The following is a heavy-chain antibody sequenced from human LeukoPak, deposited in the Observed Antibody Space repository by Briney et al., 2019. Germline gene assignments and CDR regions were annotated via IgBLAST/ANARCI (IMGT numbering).Heavy chain of an antibody. J-gene: IGHJ4*02. Sequence: GGSLRLSCAASGFTFSSYAMHWVRQAPGKGLEWVAVISYDGSNKYYADSVKGRFTISRDNSKNTLYLQMNSLRAEDTAVYYCAKASFWGQGTLVTVSS. CDR1: GFTFSSYA. CDR2: ISYDGSNK. V-gene: IGHV3-30-3*01. CDR3: AKASF.